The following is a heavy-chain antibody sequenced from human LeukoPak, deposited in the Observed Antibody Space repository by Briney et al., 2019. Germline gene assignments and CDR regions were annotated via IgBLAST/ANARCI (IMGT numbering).Heavy chain of an antibody. V-gene: IGHV3-49*03. D-gene: IGHD4-17*01. CDR2: IRKKGYGETT. J-gene: IGHJ4*02. Sequence: PGGSLRLSCTASGFTFGDDGWSWFRQAPGKGLEWICFIRKKGYGETTDYAASVRGRFTISRDDAKSIAYLQRNSLKTEDTALYYCSRGLHDYGDSNYYFDQWGRGTLVTVSS. CDR3: SRGLHDYGDSNYYFDQ. CDR1: GFTFGDDG.